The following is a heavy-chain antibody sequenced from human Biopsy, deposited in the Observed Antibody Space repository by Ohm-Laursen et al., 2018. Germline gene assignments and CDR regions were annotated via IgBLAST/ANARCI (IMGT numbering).Heavy chain of an antibody. CDR1: GYTFTAYG. Sequence: SVKVSCKTSGYTFTAYGISWVRQAPGQGLEWMGWISTYNDDTNIAQKFQGRVSMTTDTSTRTAYMELRSLRSGDTAIYFCARGQRHYYFLTGYSNADAMDVWGQGTTVTVSS. CDR3: ARGQRHYYFLTGYSNADAMDV. D-gene: IGHD3-9*01. V-gene: IGHV1-18*04. CDR2: ISTYNDDT. J-gene: IGHJ6*02.